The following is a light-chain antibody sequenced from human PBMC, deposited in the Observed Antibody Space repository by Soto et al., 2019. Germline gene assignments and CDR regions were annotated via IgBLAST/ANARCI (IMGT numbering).Light chain of an antibody. V-gene: IGKV1-9*01. Sequence: DIQLTQSPSFLSASVGDRVTITCRASQAISSSLAWYQHNPGKAPKLLIYAASTLQNGVPSSFSGSGSGTEFTLTISSLQPEDCATYYCQHLNDYRYTVGQGTKVEIK. CDR3: QHLNDYRYT. J-gene: IGKJ2*01. CDR1: QAISSS. CDR2: AAS.